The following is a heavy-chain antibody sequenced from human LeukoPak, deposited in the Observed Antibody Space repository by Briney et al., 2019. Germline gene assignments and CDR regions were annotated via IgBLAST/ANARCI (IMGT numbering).Heavy chain of an antibody. CDR3: YGSGRVP. V-gene: IGHV3-15*01. CDR1: GFTFINAW. D-gene: IGHD3-10*01. J-gene: IGHJ5*02. Sequence: GKSLRLSCAASGFTFINAWMTWVRQAPGKGLEWVGRIKSKGDGGTTDYAASVKGRFTISRDDSKNTLYLEMSSLKIEDTAVYFCYGSGRVPWGQGTLVTVSS. CDR2: IKSKGDGGTT.